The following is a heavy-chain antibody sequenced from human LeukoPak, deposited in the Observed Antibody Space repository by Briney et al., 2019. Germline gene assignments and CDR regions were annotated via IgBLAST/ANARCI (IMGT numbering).Heavy chain of an antibody. D-gene: IGHD3-22*01. V-gene: IGHV3-30*04. J-gene: IGHJ4*02. CDR1: GFTFSSYA. Sequence: PGGSLRLSCAASGFTFSSYAMHWARQAPGKGLEWVAVISYDGSNKYYADSVKGRFTISRDNSKNTLYLQMNSLRAEDTAVYYCARDPPLSRWAMIVVAYYFDYWGQGTLVTVSS. CDR2: ISYDGSNK. CDR3: ARDPPLSRWAMIVVAYYFDY.